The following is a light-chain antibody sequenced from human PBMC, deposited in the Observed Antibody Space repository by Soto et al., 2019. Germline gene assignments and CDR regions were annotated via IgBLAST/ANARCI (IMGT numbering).Light chain of an antibody. V-gene: IGKV3-11*01. J-gene: IGKJ1*01. CDR2: DAS. CDR3: QQRSNWPRT. Sequence: IVMTQSPGTLAVSPSERGTLXSRASQGIIANLAWYQQKPGQAPRLLIYDASNRATGIPARFSGSGSGTDFTLTISSLEPEDFAVYYCQQRSNWPRTFGQGTKVDIK. CDR1: QGIIAN.